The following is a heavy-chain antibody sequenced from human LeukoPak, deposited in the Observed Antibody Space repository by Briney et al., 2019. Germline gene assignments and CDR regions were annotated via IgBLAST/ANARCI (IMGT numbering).Heavy chain of an antibody. Sequence: GRSLRLSRAASGFTFSSYGMHWVRQAPGKGLEWVAVIWYDGSNKYYADSVKGRFTISRDNSKNTLYLQMNSLRAEDTAVYYCARDVHSSGWEFDYWGQGTLVTVSS. J-gene: IGHJ4*02. CDR1: GFTFSSYG. D-gene: IGHD6-19*01. CDR3: ARDVHSSGWEFDY. V-gene: IGHV3-33*01. CDR2: IWYDGSNK.